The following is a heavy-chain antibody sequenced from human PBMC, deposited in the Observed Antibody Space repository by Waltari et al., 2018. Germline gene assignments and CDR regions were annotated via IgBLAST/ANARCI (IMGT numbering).Heavy chain of an antibody. CDR3: ARVITQQLEPNWVFDY. Sequence: QVQLVQSGAEVKKPGSSVKVSCKASGGTFSSYAISWVRQALGQGLEWMGGIIPIFGTANYAQKFQGRVTITADESTSTAYMELSSLRSEDTAVYYCARVITQQLEPNWVFDYWGQGTLVTVSS. CDR1: GGTFSSYA. V-gene: IGHV1-69*01. J-gene: IGHJ4*02. CDR2: IIPIFGTA. D-gene: IGHD6-6*01.